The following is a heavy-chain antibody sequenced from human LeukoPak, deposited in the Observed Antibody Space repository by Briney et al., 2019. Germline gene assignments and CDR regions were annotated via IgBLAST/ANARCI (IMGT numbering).Heavy chain of an antibody. Sequence: SQTLSLTCTVSGGSISSGGYYWSWIRQHPGRGLEWIGYIYYSGSTYYNPSLKSRVTISVDTSENQFSLKLSSVTAADTAVYYCARQGSVAATRGFFDYWGQGTLVTVSS. CDR3: ARQGSVAATRGFFDY. J-gene: IGHJ4*02. V-gene: IGHV4-31*03. D-gene: IGHD2-15*01. CDR2: IYYSGST. CDR1: GGSISSGGYY.